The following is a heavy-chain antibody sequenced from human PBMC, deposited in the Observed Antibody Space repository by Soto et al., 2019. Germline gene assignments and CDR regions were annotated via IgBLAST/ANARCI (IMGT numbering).Heavy chain of an antibody. V-gene: IGHV3-11*01. CDR1: GFSFSDYY. J-gene: IGHJ4*02. Sequence: QVQLVESGGGLVKPGGSLRLSCAASGFSFSDYYMAWIRQAPGKGLEWVSYISFSTTSIYYADSVKGRFTISRDNAKNSLYLQMNSLIVEDTAVYYCARDREPPGLFFDYWGQGILVTVSS. CDR3: ARDREPPGLFFDY. D-gene: IGHD3-9*01. CDR2: ISFSTTSI.